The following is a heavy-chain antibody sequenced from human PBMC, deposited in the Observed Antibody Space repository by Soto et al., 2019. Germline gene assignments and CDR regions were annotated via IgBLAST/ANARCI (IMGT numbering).Heavy chain of an antibody. CDR3: ARRIVATETFGY. CDR1: GFTVSSNY. V-gene: IGHV3-53*01. D-gene: IGHD5-12*01. CDR2: IYSGGST. Sequence: PGGSLTLSCAASGFTVSSNYMSWVRQAPGKGLEWVSVIYSGGSTYYADSVKGRFTIPRDNSKNTLYLQMNSLRAEDTAVYYCARRIVATETFGYWGQGTLVTVSS. J-gene: IGHJ4*02.